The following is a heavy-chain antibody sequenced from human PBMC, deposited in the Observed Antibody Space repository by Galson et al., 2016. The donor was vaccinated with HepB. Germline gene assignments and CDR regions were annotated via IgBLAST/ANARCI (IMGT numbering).Heavy chain of an antibody. CDR1: GFPFSSYA. V-gene: IGHV3-30*04. CDR3: ANDQKPRGFDY. CDR2: TSFDGSDK. J-gene: IGHJ4*02. D-gene: IGHD3-10*01. Sequence: SLRLSCAASGFPFSSYAVHWVRQAPGKGLEWVAVTSFDGSDKYYTDSVKGRFTVSRDNRRSLLFLEMNSLRAEDTALYYCANDQKPRGFDYWGQGTLVTVSS.